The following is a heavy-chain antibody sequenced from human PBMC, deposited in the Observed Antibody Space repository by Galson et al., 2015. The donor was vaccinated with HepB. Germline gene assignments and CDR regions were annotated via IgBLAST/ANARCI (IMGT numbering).Heavy chain of an antibody. J-gene: IGHJ4*02. CDR2: MSYDASDE. Sequence: SLRLSCAASGFSFSTYDMHWVRQAPGKGLEWVAIMSYDASDEYYVDSVKGRFTMFRDNSRNTLYLQINSLRAEDTAVYYCAREVRYSAGYYLDYWGQGTLVTVSS. V-gene: IGHV3-30*12. CDR1: GFSFSTYD. D-gene: IGHD3-9*01. CDR3: AREVRYSAGYYLDY.